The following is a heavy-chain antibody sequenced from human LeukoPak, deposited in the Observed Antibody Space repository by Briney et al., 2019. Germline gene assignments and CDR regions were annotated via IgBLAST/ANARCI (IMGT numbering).Heavy chain of an antibody. J-gene: IGHJ4*02. CDR2: INYSGST. D-gene: IGHD1-26*01. CDR3: ARDIEVVGATLYFDY. Sequence: SETLSLTCTVSGYSINSHYWSWIRQTPGKGLEWIGQINYSGSTYYNPSLKSRVTLSLDTSKNQFSLKVRSVAPADTAVYYCARDIEVVGATLYFDYWGQGTLVTVSS. V-gene: IGHV4-59*11. CDR1: GYSINSHY.